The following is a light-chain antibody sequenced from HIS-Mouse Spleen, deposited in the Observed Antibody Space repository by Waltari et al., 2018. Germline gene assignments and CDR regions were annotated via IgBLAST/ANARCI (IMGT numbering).Light chain of an antibody. CDR1: SSDVGGYNN. CDR3: SSYAGSNNLV. Sequence: QSALTQPPSASGSPGQSLTISCTGTSSDVGGYNNVSCYQQHPGKAPKLMIYEVSKRPSGVPDRFSGSKSGNTASLTVSGLQAEDEADYYCSSYAGSNNLVFGGGTKLTVL. J-gene: IGLJ2*01. V-gene: IGLV2-8*01. CDR2: EVS.